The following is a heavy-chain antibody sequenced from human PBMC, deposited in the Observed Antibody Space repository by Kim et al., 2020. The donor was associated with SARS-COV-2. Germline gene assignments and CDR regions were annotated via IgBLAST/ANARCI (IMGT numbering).Heavy chain of an antibody. CDR2: IKSKTDGGTT. Sequence: GGSLRLSCAASGFTFSNAWMSWVRQAPGKGLEWVGRIKSKTDGGTTDYAAPVKGRFTISRDDSKNTLYLQMNSLKTEDTAVYYCTTGGVGILWFGELLSGDALDIWGQGTMVTVSS. CDR3: TTGGVGILWFGELLSGDALDI. CDR1: GFTFSNAW. V-gene: IGHV3-15*01. J-gene: IGHJ3*02. D-gene: IGHD3-10*01.